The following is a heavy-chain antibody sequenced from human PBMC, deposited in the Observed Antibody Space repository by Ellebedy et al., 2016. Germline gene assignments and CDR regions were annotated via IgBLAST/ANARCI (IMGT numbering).Heavy chain of an antibody. CDR2: IYHSGST. J-gene: IGHJ4*02. D-gene: IGHD3-10*01. CDR3: ARVITMVRGVFDY. V-gene: IGHV4-30-2*01. Sequence: SETLSLTCAVSGGSISSGGYSWSWIRQPPGKGLEWIGYIYHSGSTYYNPSLKSRVTISVDRSKNQFSLKLSSVTAADTAVYYCARVITMVRGVFDYWGQGTLVTVSS. CDR1: GGSISSGGYS.